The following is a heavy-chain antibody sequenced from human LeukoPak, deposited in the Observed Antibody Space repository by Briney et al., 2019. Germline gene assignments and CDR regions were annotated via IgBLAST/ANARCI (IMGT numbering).Heavy chain of an antibody. J-gene: IGHJ4*02. CDR2: IYYSGST. Sequence: SETLSLTCTVSGGSISSSSYYWGWIRQPPGKGLEWIGSIYYSGSTYYNPSLKSRVTISVDTSKNQFSLKLSSVTAADTAVYHCARHDHGKQPLDYWGQGTLVTVSS. CDR3: ARHDHGKQPLDY. D-gene: IGHD1/OR15-1a*01. V-gene: IGHV4-39*01. CDR1: GGSISSSSYY.